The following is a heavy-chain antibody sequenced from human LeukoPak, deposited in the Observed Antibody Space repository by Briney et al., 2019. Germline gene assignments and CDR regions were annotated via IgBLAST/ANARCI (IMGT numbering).Heavy chain of an antibody. J-gene: IGHJ5*01. V-gene: IGHV3-7*01. Sequence: GGSLRLSCAASGFTLISYWMTWVRQAPGKGLEWVANIKQDGSEKYYVDSVKGRFTISRDSAKNSLSLQMNGLRADDTAVYYCARRVGIQPPDSWGQGTPVTVSS. CDR2: IKQDGSEK. CDR1: GFTLISYW. D-gene: IGHD5-18*01. CDR3: ARRVGIQPPDS.